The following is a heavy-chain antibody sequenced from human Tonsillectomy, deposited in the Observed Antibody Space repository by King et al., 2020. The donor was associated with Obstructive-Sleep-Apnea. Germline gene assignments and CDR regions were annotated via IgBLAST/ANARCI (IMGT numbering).Heavy chain of an antibody. J-gene: IGHJ4*02. CDR2: MSGSGDST. V-gene: IGHV3-23*04. D-gene: IGHD6-19*01. CDR3: AKEGWLVKYDY. Sequence: VQLVESGGGLVQPGGSLRLSCAASGFTFSSYDMSWVRQAPGKGLEWVASMSGSGDSTYYADSVKGRFTISRDNSKNTLYLQMNSLRAEDTATYYCAKEGWLVKYDYWGQGTLVTVSS. CDR1: GFTFSSYD.